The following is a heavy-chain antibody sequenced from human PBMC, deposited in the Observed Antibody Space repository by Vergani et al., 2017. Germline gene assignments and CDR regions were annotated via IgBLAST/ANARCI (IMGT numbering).Heavy chain of an antibody. V-gene: IGHV4-31*03. Sequence: QVQLQESGPGLVKPSQTLSLTCTVSGGSISSGGYYWSWIRQHPGKGLEWIGYIYYSGSTYYNPSLNGRVTISVDTSKNQFSLKLRSVTAADTAVYYCARSPSAATQVDWFDPWGQGTLVTVSS. CDR1: GGSISSGGYY. J-gene: IGHJ5*02. CDR3: ARSPSAATQVDWFDP. CDR2: IYYSGST. D-gene: IGHD2-15*01.